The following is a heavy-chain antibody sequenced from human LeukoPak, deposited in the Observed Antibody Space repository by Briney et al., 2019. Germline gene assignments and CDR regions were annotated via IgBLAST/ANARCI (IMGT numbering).Heavy chain of an antibody. CDR1: GFTFSSYG. CDR3: TREGERGYSYVDY. J-gene: IGHJ4*02. D-gene: IGHD5-18*01. CDR2: VSSSSSYI. V-gene: IGHV3-21*01. Sequence: GGSLRLTCAASGFTFSSYGMHWVRQAPGKGLEWVSSVSSSSSYIYYADSVKGRFTVSRDNAKKSLYLQMNSLRAEDTAVYYCTREGERGYSYVDYWGQGTLVTVSS.